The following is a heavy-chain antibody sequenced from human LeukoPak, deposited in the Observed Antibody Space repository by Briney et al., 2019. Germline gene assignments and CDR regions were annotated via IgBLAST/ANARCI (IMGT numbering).Heavy chain of an antibody. J-gene: IGHJ3*02. V-gene: IGHV1-46*01. CDR2: INPSGGST. D-gene: IGHD2-21*02. Sequence: ASVKVSCKASGYTFTSYYMHWVRQAPGQGLEWMGIINPSGGSTSYAQKFQGRVTITADKSTSTAYMELSSLRSEDTAVYYCARGGDGRVGAFDIWGQGTMVTVSS. CDR1: GYTFTSYY. CDR3: ARGGDGRVGAFDI.